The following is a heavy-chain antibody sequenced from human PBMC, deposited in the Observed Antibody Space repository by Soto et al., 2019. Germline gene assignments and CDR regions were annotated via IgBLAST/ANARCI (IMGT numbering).Heavy chain of an antibody. D-gene: IGHD3-16*02. CDR1: GFSFRNAW. Sequence: PGGSLRLSCAASGFSFRNAWINWVRQAPGRGLEWVGRIKSKTDGGTTDFAAPVKGRFAIARDESKNMVDLQMNSLKTEDTAVYYFPTDSYIPIVIFLFDYWGHGTLVTVSS. CDR2: IKSKTDGGTT. CDR3: PTDSYIPIVIFLFDY. V-gene: IGHV3-15*07. J-gene: IGHJ4*01.